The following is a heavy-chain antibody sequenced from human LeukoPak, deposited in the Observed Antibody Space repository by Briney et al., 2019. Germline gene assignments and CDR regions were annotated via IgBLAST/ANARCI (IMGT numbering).Heavy chain of an antibody. Sequence: PGGSLRLSCAASGFTFSDYYMSSSGITIYYADSVKGRFTISRDNAKKPLYLEMNSLRAEDTAVYYCARDQYGLGYGSLFDYWGQGTLVTVSS. CDR1: GFTFSDYY. CDR2: SGITI. V-gene: IGHV3-11*01. CDR3: ARDQYGLGYGSLFDY. D-gene: IGHD3-10*01. J-gene: IGHJ4*02.